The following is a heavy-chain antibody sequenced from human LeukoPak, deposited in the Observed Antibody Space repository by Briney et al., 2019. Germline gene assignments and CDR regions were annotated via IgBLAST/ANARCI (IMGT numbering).Heavy chain of an antibody. Sequence: GESLKISCKGSGYSFTSYWIGWVRQMPGKGLEWMGIIYPGDSDTRYSPSFQGQVTISADKSISTAYLQWSSLKASDTAMYYCATSMDIVVAPAALDYWGQGTLVTVSS. CDR1: GYSFTSYW. CDR2: IYPGDSDT. CDR3: ATSMDIVVAPAALDY. D-gene: IGHD2-2*03. V-gene: IGHV5-51*01. J-gene: IGHJ4*02.